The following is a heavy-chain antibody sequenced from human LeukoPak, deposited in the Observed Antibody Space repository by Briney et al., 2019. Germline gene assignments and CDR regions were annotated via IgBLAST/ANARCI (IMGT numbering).Heavy chain of an antibody. V-gene: IGHV4-61*05. CDR2: IYNSGST. J-gene: IGHJ4*02. CDR3: ARGSETYYYGSGSYPFDY. D-gene: IGHD3-10*01. CDR1: GGSISSSSSY. Sequence: PSETLSLTCTVSGGSISSSSSYWGWIRQPPGKGLEWIGYIYNSGSTNYNPSLKSRVTISVDTSKNQFSLKLTSVTAADTAVYYCARGSETYYYGSGSYPFDYWGQGTLVTVSS.